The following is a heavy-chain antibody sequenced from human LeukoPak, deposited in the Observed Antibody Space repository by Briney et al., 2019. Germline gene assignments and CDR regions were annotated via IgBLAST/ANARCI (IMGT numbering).Heavy chain of an antibody. CDR2: ISGSGGST. CDR1: GFTFSSYA. V-gene: IGHV3-23*01. J-gene: IGHJ4*02. Sequence: GGSLRLSCAASGFTFSSYAMSWVRQAPGKGLEWVSAISGSGGSTYYADSVKGRFTISRDNSKNTLYLQMNSLRTEDTALYYCAKDMKQWLVRAKGFDYWGQGTLVTVSS. CDR3: AKDMKQWLVRAKGFDY. D-gene: IGHD6-19*01.